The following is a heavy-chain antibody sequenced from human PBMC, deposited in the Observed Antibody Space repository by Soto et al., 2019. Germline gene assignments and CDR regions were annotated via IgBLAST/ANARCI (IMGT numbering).Heavy chain of an antibody. D-gene: IGHD3-9*01. Sequence: GGSLRLSCAASGFTFSSYAMSWVRQAPGKGLEWVSAISGSGGSTYYADSVKGRFTISRDNSKNTLYLQMNSLRAEDTAVYYCAKNHDILTGYYNWAYYFDYWGQGTLVTVSS. CDR3: AKNHDILTGYYNWAYYFDY. J-gene: IGHJ4*02. CDR1: GFTFSSYA. V-gene: IGHV3-23*01. CDR2: ISGSGGST.